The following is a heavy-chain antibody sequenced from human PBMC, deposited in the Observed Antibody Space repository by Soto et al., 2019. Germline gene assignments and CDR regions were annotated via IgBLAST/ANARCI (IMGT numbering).Heavy chain of an antibody. CDR2: INSGGDST. J-gene: IGHJ4*02. D-gene: IGHD5-18*01. Sequence: GGSLSLSCAASGFTFMNYAMNWVRQAPGKWLEWVSSINSGGDSTYYADSVKGRFSISRDKSRNTLYLQLNSLRAEDTDVYYCAKALTQVYSYGKIDYWGRGSRDTVS. CDR1: GFTFMNYA. CDR3: AKALTQVYSYGKIDY. V-gene: IGHV3-23*01.